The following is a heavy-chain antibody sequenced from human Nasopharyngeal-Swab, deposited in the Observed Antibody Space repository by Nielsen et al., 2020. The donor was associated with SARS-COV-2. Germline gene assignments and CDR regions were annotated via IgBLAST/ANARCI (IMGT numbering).Heavy chain of an antibody. Sequence: GGSLRLSCAASGFTFSDHYMDWVRQAPGKGLEWVGRTRNKANSYTTEYAASVKGRFTISRDDSKNSLYLQMNSLRAEDTAVYYCAREYSSGWYIFDYWGQGTLVTVSS. D-gene: IGHD6-19*01. J-gene: IGHJ4*02. V-gene: IGHV3-72*01. CDR1: GFTFSDHY. CDR3: AREYSSGWYIFDY. CDR2: TRNKANSYTT.